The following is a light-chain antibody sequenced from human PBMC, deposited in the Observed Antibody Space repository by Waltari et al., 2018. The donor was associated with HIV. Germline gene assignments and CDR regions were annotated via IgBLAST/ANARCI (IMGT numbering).Light chain of an antibody. Sequence: DIQLTQSPSFLSASVGDRVTITCRASQGISSYLAWYQQKSGKAPKLLIYAASTLQSGVPSRFDGSGSGTEFTLTISSLQPEDFATYYCQQFNSYPLTFGQGTKLQIK. CDR1: QGISSY. J-gene: IGKJ2*01. CDR2: AAS. V-gene: IGKV1-9*01. CDR3: QQFNSYPLT.